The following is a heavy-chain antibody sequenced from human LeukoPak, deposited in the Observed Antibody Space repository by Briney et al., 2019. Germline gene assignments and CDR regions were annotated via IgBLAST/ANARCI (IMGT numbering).Heavy chain of an antibody. Sequence: PGGSLRLSCAASGFTFSSYAMHWVRQAPGKGLEWVAVISYDGSHKYYADSLKGRFTISRDNAKNTLYLQMNSLRAEDTAVYYCARGGERWLQYTSIAEYFQHWGQGTLVTVSS. V-gene: IGHV3-30*04. J-gene: IGHJ1*01. CDR2: ISYDGSHK. CDR3: ARGGERWLQYTSIAEYFQH. D-gene: IGHD5-24*01. CDR1: GFTFSSYA.